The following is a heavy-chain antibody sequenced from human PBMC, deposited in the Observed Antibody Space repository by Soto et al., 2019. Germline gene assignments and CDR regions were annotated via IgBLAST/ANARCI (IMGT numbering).Heavy chain of an antibody. CDR3: AKDMTTATTNSFDI. Sequence: EVQLVESGGGLVQPGRSLRLSCAASGFTFDDYAMHWVRQGPGKGLEWVSGIRWNSGSIDYADSVKGRFIISRDNAKNSLYLKMNSLLTKDTALYFGAKDMTTATTNSFDIWGQGTLVTVSS. CDR2: IRWNSGSI. D-gene: IGHD4-17*01. CDR1: GFTFDDYA. J-gene: IGHJ3*02. V-gene: IGHV3-9*01.